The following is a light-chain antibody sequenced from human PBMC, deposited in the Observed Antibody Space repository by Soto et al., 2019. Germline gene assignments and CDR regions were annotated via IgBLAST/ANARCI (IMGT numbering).Light chain of an antibody. CDR1: QSISNY. V-gene: IGKV3-11*01. J-gene: IGKJ5*01. Sequence: EIVLTQSPATLSLSPGERATLSCRARQSISNYLAWYQHKPGQAPRLLIYDASTRPTVIPARFSGSGSGTDFPLTISSLEHEDFETYFCQQRGNWPHFGQGTRLEIK. CDR2: DAS. CDR3: QQRGNWPH.